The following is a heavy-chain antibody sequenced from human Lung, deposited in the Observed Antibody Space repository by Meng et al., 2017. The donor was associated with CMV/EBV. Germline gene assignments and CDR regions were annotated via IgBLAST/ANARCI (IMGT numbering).Heavy chain of an antibody. D-gene: IGHD2-2*01. J-gene: IGHJ5*02. Sequence: SVSSASSYWSWIQQLPGKGLEWITYVYYGEGTNYNPSLKSQVTISVDTSKNQFSLKLSSVTAADTAVYYCARGTGYCSSTSCYPFDPWGQGTLVTVSS. CDR1: SVSSASSY. V-gene: IGHV4-61*01. CDR2: VYYGEGT. CDR3: ARGTGYCSSTSCYPFDP.